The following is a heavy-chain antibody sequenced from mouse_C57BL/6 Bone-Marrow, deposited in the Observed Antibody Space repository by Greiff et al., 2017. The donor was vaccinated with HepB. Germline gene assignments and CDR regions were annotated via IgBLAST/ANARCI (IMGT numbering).Heavy chain of an antibody. Sequence: QVQLQQPGPELVKPGASVKISCKASGYAFSSSWMNWVKQRPGKGLEWIGRIYPGDGDTNYNGKFKGKATLTADKSSSTAYMQLSSLTSEDSAVYFCARPYGYYLPWFAYWGQGTLVTVSA. D-gene: IGHD2-3*01. V-gene: IGHV1-82*01. CDR2: IYPGDGDT. J-gene: IGHJ3*01. CDR1: GYAFSSSW. CDR3: ARPYGYYLPWFAY.